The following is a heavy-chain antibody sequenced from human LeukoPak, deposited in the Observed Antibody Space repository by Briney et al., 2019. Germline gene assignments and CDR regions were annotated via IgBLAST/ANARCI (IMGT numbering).Heavy chain of an antibody. V-gene: IGHV1-69*04. CDR2: IIPILGIA. J-gene: IGHJ4*02. D-gene: IGHD3-10*01. Sequence: SVKVSFKASGGTFSSYAISWVRQAPGQGLEWMGRIIPILGIANYAQKFQGRVTITADKSTSTAYMELSSLRSEDTAVYYCATYYYGSGSYYRSSFFGYWGQGTLVTVSS. CDR3: ATYYYGSGSYYRSSFFGY. CDR1: GGTFSSYA.